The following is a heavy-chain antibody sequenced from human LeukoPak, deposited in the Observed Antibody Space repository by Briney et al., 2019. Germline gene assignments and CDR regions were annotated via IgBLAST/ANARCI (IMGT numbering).Heavy chain of an antibody. Sequence: GGSLRLSCAASGFTFSSYWMSWVRQAPGKGLEWVANIKQDGSEKYYVGSVKGRFTISRDNTKNSLYLQMNSLRAEDTAVYYCARDQRLVGATYDYWGQGTLVTVSS. V-gene: IGHV3-7*01. J-gene: IGHJ4*02. CDR1: GFTFSSYW. D-gene: IGHD1-26*01. CDR2: IKQDGSEK. CDR3: ARDQRLVGATYDY.